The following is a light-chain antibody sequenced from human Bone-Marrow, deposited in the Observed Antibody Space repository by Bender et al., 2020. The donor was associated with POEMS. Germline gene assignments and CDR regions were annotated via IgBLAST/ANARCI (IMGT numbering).Light chain of an antibody. CDR2: EVS. Sequence: QSVLTQPPSVSGAPGQRVTISCTGTSSDVGGYDYVSWYQQHPAKAPKLMIYEVSERPSGVPGRFSGSVSGTTATLTITGVQAEDEADYHCQSIDDVGSVFGGGTRLSVL. V-gene: IGLV2-11*01. J-gene: IGLJ3*02. CDR1: SSDVGGYDY. CDR3: QSIDDVGSV.